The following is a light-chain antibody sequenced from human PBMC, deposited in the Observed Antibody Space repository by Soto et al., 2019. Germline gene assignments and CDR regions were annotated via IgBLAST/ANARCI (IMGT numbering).Light chain of an antibody. CDR3: ASSTSDSLYV. CDR1: SSDVGGNKY. CDR2: KVT. J-gene: IGLJ1*01. V-gene: IGLV2-14*01. Sequence: QSVLTQPASVSGSPGQSITISCTGTSSDVGGNKYVSWYQQYPGKVPKLLINKVTNRPSGVSYRFSGSKSGNTASLTISALLAEDEADYFCASSTSDSLYVLGTGTKVTVL.